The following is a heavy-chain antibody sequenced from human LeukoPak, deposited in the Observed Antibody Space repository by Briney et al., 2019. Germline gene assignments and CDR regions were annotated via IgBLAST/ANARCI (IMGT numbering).Heavy chain of an antibody. D-gene: IGHD1-7*01. J-gene: IGHJ6*02. CDR3: ARDPNLELLGYYYYGMDV. Sequence: GMSLRLSCAASGFTFSSYAMHWVRQAPGNGLEWVAVISYDGSNKYYADSVKGRFTISRDNSKNTLYLQMHSLRAEDTAVYYCARDPNLELLGYYYYGMDVWGQGTTVTVSS. CDR2: ISYDGSNK. CDR1: GFTFSSYA. V-gene: IGHV3-30-3*01.